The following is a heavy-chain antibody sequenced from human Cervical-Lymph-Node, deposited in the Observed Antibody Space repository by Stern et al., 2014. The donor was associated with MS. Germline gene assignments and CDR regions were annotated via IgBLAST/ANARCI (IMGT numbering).Heavy chain of an antibody. V-gene: IGHV4-59*01. J-gene: IGHJ5*02. CDR3: ARSVSAAIIWFEP. CDR1: GDSISSNY. Sequence: VQLVESGPGLVKPSETLSLTCTVSGDSISSNYWSWIRQPPGKGLEWVGYVYYSGSTNYNPSLKSRVTISVDTSKNQFSLKLSSVTAADTAVYYCARSVSAAIIWFEPWGQGTLVTVSS. CDR2: VYYSGST. D-gene: IGHD2-2*01.